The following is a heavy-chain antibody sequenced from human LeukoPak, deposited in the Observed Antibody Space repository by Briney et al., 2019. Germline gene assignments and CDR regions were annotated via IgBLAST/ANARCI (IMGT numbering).Heavy chain of an antibody. J-gene: IGHJ4*02. Sequence: PGGSLRLSCVVSGFTFSSYWMSWVRQAPGKGLEWVANIKQDGSEKYYVDSVKGRFIMSRDNAKNSLYLQLNSLTAEDTAVYYCARVQWELRGVGSYFEYWGQGALVTVSS. V-gene: IGHV3-7*01. D-gene: IGHD1-26*01. CDR2: IKQDGSEK. CDR1: GFTFSSYW. CDR3: ARVQWELRGVGSYFEY.